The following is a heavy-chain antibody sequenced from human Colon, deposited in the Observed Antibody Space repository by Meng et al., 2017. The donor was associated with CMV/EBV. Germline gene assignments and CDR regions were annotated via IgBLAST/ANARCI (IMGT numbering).Heavy chain of an antibody. CDR1: GFPFSSYA. J-gene: IGHJ4*02. CDR2: ISSSGGTT. Sequence: VVCGGGCVQPGGSLSLSCAASGFPFSSYAMSWVRQAPGKGLEWVSTISSSGGTTYYSDSLKGRFTISRDNSKNTLYLQMNSLRAEDTAIYYCAKRDTIFWDYWGQGTLVTVSS. CDR3: AKRDTIFWDY. V-gene: IGHV3-23*04. D-gene: IGHD3-3*01.